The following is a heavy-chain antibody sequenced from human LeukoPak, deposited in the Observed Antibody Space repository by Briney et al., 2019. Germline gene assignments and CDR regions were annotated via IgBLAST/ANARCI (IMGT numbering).Heavy chain of an antibody. J-gene: IGHJ3*02. CDR2: INPSGGST. D-gene: IGHD3-22*01. V-gene: IGHV1-46*01. CDR1: GDTFTSYY. Sequence: GASVKVSCKASGDTFTSYYMHWVRQAPGQGLEWMGIINPSGGSTSYAQKFQGRVTMTRETSTSTVCMELSSLRSEDTAVYYCARGRHYYDSSDYYYEADAFDIWGQGTIVTVSS. CDR3: ARGRHYYDSSDYYYEADAFDI.